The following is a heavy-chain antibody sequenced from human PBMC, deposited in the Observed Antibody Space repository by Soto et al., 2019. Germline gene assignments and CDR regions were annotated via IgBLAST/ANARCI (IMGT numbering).Heavy chain of an antibody. Sequence: GALVKVSCKTSGYTFTDYFMHWVRQAPGQGLEWMGMISPSGGPTTYAQKFQGRVTMTSDTSATTVYMEVSSLRSEDTAVYYCARDPQPSYDGSGYSFAYWGPGTLVTVSS. CDR3: ARDPQPSYDGSGYSFAY. CDR2: ISPSGGPT. CDR1: GYTFTDYF. J-gene: IGHJ4*02. V-gene: IGHV1-46*01. D-gene: IGHD3-22*01.